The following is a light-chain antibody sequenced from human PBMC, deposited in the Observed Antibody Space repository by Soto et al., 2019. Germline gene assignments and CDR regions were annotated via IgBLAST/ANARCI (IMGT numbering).Light chain of an antibody. CDR3: QQRET. CDR2: DAS. J-gene: IGKJ5*01. Sequence: EIVLTQSPATLSLSPGERATLSCGASQSVSSNLAWYQQKQGQAPRLLIYDASSRATGIPDKFSGSGSGTDFTLTISSLEPEDSAVYYCQQRETFGQGTRLEIK. CDR1: QSVSSN. V-gene: IGKV3-11*01.